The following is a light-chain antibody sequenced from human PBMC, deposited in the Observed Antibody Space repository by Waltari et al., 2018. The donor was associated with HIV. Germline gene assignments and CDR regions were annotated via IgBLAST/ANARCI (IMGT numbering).Light chain of an antibody. Sequence: QSVLTQPPSASGAPGQRVTISCSGSSSNIGSYTATWYRQLPGPAPKLLINSDNQRPSGVPGRFSGSKSGTSASLAISGLQSEDEAEYYCAAWDDSLNAWVFGGGTKLTVL. V-gene: IGLV1-44*01. CDR1: SSNIGSYT. J-gene: IGLJ3*02. CDR2: SDN. CDR3: AAWDDSLNAWV.